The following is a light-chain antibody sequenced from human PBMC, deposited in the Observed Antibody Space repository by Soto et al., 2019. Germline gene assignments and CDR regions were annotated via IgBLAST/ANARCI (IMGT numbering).Light chain of an antibody. V-gene: IGLV1-51*01. Sequence: QSVLTQPPSVSAAPGQKVTISCSGSSSNIGNNYVSWYQQLPGTAPKVFFYDNNKRPSGIPDRFSGSKSGTSATLGITGLQTGDEADYYCGTWDSSLSSWVFGGGTKLTVL. J-gene: IGLJ3*02. CDR3: GTWDSSLSSWV. CDR1: SSNIGNNY. CDR2: DNN.